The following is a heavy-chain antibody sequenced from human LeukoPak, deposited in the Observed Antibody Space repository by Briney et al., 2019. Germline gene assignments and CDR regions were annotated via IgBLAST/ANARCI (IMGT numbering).Heavy chain of an antibody. CDR2: ISYDGSNK. CDR1: GFTFSSYG. D-gene: IGHD1-26*01. CDR3: AKSIVGATTEPDY. J-gene: IGHJ4*02. Sequence: GGSLRLSCAASGFTFSSYGMHWVRQAPGKGLEWVAVISYDGSNKYYADSVKGRFTISRDNSKSTLYLQMNSLRAEDTAVYYCAKSIVGATTEPDYWGQGTLVTVSS. V-gene: IGHV3-30*18.